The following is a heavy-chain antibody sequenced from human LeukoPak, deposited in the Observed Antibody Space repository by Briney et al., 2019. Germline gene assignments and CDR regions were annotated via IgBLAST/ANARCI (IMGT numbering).Heavy chain of an antibody. Sequence: GGSPRLSCAASGFTFSSYAMSWVRQAPGKGLEWVSAISGSGGSTYYADSVKGRFTISRDNSKNTLYLQMNSLRAEDTAVYYCAKGGTYYYDSSGCCLFDYWGQGTLVTVSS. CDR3: AKGGTYYYDSSGCCLFDY. CDR1: GFTFSSYA. V-gene: IGHV3-23*01. CDR2: ISGSGGST. J-gene: IGHJ4*02. D-gene: IGHD3-22*01.